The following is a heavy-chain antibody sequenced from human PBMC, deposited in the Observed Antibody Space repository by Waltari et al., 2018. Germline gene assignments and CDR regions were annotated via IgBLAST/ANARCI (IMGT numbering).Heavy chain of an antibody. Sequence: QVQLVQSGAEVKKPGSSVKVSCKAYGGPFSSYAISWVRQAPGQGLEWMGGIIPIFGTANYAQKFQGRVTITADKSPSTAYMELSSLRSEDTAVYYCASGLIAARPYDAFDIWGQGTMVTVSS. D-gene: IGHD6-6*01. CDR2: IIPIFGTA. J-gene: IGHJ3*02. CDR1: GGPFSSYA. V-gene: IGHV1-69*14. CDR3: ASGLIAARPYDAFDI.